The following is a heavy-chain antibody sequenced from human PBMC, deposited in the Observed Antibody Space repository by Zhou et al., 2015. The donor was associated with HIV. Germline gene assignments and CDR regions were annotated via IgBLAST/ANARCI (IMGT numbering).Heavy chain of an antibody. D-gene: IGHD6-19*01. CDR2: ISWDGGST. CDR3: AKELSDSSGWYPFDY. J-gene: IGHJ4*02. V-gene: IGHV3-43D*03. CDR1: GFTFDDYA. Sequence: EVQLVESGGVVVQPGGSLRLSCAASGFTFDDYAMHWVRQAPGKGLEWVSLISWDGGSTYYADSVKGRFTISRDNSKNSLYLQMNSLRAEDTALYYCAKELSDSSGWYPFDYWGQGTLVTVSS.